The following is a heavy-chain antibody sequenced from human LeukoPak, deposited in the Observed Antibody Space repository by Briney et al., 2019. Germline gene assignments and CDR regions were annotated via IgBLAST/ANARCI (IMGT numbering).Heavy chain of an antibody. CDR2: ISYSGST. D-gene: IGHD5-12*01. Sequence: PSETLSLTCTVSGGSIGSYHWSWIRQPPGKGLEWIGHISYSGSTNYNPSLKSRVTISVDTSKNQFSLKLSSVTAADTAVYYCARGGSGYALNWFDPWGQGTLVTVSS. J-gene: IGHJ5*02. CDR3: ARGGSGYALNWFDP. CDR1: GGSIGSYH. V-gene: IGHV4-59*01.